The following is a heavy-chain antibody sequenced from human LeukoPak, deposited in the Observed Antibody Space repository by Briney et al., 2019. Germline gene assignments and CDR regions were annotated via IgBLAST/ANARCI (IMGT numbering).Heavy chain of an antibody. CDR1: GFTFSGSA. CDR2: IRSKANSYAT. Sequence: GGSLRLSCAASGFTFSGSAMHWVRQASGKGLEWVGRIRSKANSYATAYAASVKGRFTISRDDSKNPAYLQMNSLKTEDTAVYYCTSDGGFGELLSSPLDYWGQGTLVTVSS. D-gene: IGHD3-10*01. CDR3: TSDGGFGELLSSPLDY. V-gene: IGHV3-73*01. J-gene: IGHJ4*02.